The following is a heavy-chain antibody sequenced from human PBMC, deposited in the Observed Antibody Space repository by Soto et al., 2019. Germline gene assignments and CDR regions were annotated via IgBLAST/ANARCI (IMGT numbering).Heavy chain of an antibody. V-gene: IGHV1-69*13. J-gene: IGHJ6*02. Sequence: SVKVSCKASGGTFSSYAISWVRQAPXQGLEWMGGIIPIFGTANYAQKFQGRVTITADESTSTAYMELSSLRSEDTAVYYCASTEKFYGSAHYYYGMDVWGQGTTVTVSS. CDR1: GGTFSSYA. D-gene: IGHD2-8*02. CDR2: IIPIFGTA. CDR3: ASTEKFYGSAHYYYGMDV.